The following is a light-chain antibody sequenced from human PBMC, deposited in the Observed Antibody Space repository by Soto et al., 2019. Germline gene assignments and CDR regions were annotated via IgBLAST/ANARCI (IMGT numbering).Light chain of an antibody. J-gene: IGLJ1*01. CDR1: KIGSKS. CDR2: DDS. Sequence: SYELTQPPSGSVAPGQTARITCGGNKIGSKSVHWYQQKPGQAPVLVVYDDSDRPSGMPERFSGSNPGNTATLTISRVEAGDEVDYYWQAWDSSIDHYVFGTGTKAPS. CDR3: QAWDSSIDHYV. V-gene: IGLV3-21*02.